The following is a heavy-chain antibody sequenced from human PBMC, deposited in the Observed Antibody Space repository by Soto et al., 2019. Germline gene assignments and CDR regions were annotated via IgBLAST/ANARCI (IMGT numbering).Heavy chain of an antibody. CDR3: ARGAGSGSYYYYYYYMDV. CDR2: IYSGGST. Sequence: GSLRLSCAASGFTVSSNYMSWVRQAPGKGLEWVSVIYSGGSTYYADSVKGRFTISRDNSKNTLYLQMNSLRAEDTAVYYCARGAGSGSYYYYYYYMDVWGKGTTVTVSS. CDR1: GFTVSSNY. J-gene: IGHJ6*03. V-gene: IGHV3-66*01. D-gene: IGHD3-10*01.